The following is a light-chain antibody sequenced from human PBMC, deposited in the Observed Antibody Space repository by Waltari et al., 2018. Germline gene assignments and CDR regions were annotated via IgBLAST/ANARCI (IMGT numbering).Light chain of an antibody. CDR2: EDD. Sequence: NFMLTQPHSVSESPGKTVQISCTGSSGSMARNYVPWYQQRPGTAPTTVVYEDDQRPSGVPDRFSGSIDSSSNSASLTISGLKTEDEADYYCQSYDGASWVFGGGTRLTVL. CDR3: QSYDGASWV. V-gene: IGLV6-57*02. J-gene: IGLJ3*02. CDR1: SGSMARNY.